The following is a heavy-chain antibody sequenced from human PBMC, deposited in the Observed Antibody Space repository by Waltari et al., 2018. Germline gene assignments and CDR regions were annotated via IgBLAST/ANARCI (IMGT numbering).Heavy chain of an antibody. D-gene: IGHD2-15*01. V-gene: IGHV4-4*02. CDR1: GDSASNPYL. CDR2: GHGSTGRT. CDR3: ARDRGRGLYLDT. Sequence: QLQLQESGPGLVQPSGTLSLTCAVSGDSASNPYLWNWVRQPPGKGLEWIGQGHGSTGRTNYNPSFASRVTVSLDTYNNQFSLKLTYVTAADTAVYYCARDRGRGLYLDTWGPGTLVTVSP. J-gene: IGHJ4*02.